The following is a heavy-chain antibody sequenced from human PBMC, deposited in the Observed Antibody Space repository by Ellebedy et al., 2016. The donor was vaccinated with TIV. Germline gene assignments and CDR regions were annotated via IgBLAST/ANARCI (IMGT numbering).Heavy chain of an antibody. V-gene: IGHV3-23*01. D-gene: IGHD3-22*01. CDR1: GFTFSAFA. J-gene: IGHJ4*02. Sequence: GESLKISCEASGFTFSAFAMGWVRHTPGKGLEWVSGMHGSGRGISYSESVKGRFIISRDNSKNILYLQMNSLRAEDAAIYYCAKGRGGGSDSSAPRYYFDYWGLGTLVTVSS. CDR2: MHGSGRGI. CDR3: AKGRGGGSDSSAPRYYFDY.